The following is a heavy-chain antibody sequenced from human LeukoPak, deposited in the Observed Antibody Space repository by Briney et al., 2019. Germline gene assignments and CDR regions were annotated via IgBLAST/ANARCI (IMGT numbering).Heavy chain of an antibody. Sequence: GASVKVSCKASGYTFTTYDINWVRQATEQGLEWMGWMNPTSGYTGYAQKFQGRITMTRDTSLRTAYMELSSLRSEDTAVYYCARVAGSVDSWGQGTLVTASS. J-gene: IGHJ4*02. CDR3: ARVAGSVDS. D-gene: IGHD6-19*01. CDR1: GYTFTTYD. V-gene: IGHV1-8*01. CDR2: MNPTSGYT.